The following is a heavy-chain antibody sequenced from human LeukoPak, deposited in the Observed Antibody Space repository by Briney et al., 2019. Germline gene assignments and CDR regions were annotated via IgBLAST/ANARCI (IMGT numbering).Heavy chain of an antibody. V-gene: IGHV3-30*18. J-gene: IGHJ6*02. Sequence: GGSLRLSCAASGFTFSSYGMHWVRQAPGRGLEWVAVISYDGSNKYYADSVKGRFTISRDNSKNTLYLQMNSLRAEDTAVYYCAKAVVGATIAYYYYGMDVWGQGTTVTVSS. CDR1: GFTFSSYG. D-gene: IGHD1-26*01. CDR3: AKAVVGATIAYYYYGMDV. CDR2: ISYDGSNK.